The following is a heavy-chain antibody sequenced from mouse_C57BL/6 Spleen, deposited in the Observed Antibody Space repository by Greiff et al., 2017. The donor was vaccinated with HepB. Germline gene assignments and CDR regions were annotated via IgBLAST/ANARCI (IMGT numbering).Heavy chain of an antibody. CDR3: AIGGLYYDYDWFAY. V-gene: IGHV1-52*01. D-gene: IGHD2-4*01. Sequence: QVQLQQPGAELVRPGSSVKLSCKASGYTFTSYWMQWVKQRPIQGLEWIGNIDPSDSETHYNQKFKDKATLTVDKSSSTAYMQLSSLTSEDSAVYYCAIGGLYYDYDWFAYWGQGTLVTVSA. J-gene: IGHJ3*01. CDR1: GYTFTSYW. CDR2: IDPSDSET.